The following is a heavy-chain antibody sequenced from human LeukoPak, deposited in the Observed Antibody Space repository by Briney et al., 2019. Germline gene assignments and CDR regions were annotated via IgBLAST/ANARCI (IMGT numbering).Heavy chain of an antibody. CDR1: GGSISTYY. CDR2: IYYSGST. V-gene: IGHV4-59*08. D-gene: IGHD3-22*01. Sequence: SETLSLTCTASGGSISTYYWSWIRQPPGKGLEWIGYIYYSGSTNYNPSLKSRVTISVDTSKNHFSLKLSSVTAADTAVYYCARQPYYYDSSGYYYGYFDYWGQGTLVTVSS. CDR3: ARQPYYYDSSGYYYGYFDY. J-gene: IGHJ4*02.